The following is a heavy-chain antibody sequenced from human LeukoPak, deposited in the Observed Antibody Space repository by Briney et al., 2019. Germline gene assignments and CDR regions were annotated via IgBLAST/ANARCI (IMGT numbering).Heavy chain of an antibody. V-gene: IGHV1-2*02. D-gene: IGHD2-2*01. Sequence: VASVKVSCKASGYTFTGYYMHWVRQAPGQGLEWMGWINPNSGGTNYAQKFQGRVTMTRDTSISTVYMELSRLRSDDTAVYYCAREKVVVVPAAIFDVYYFDYWGQGTLVTVSS. CDR3: AREKVVVVPAAIFDVYYFDY. CDR1: GYTFTGYY. CDR2: INPNSGGT. J-gene: IGHJ4*02.